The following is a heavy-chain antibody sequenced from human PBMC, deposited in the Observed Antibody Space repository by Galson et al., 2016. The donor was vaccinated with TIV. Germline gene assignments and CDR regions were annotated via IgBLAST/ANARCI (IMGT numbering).Heavy chain of an antibody. J-gene: IGHJ3*02. CDR3: ARFCSGESCSSVNGFDI. Sequence: SVKVSCKASGYTFTKYALHWLRQAPGQRLEWMGWVSGGSGNTKYSQKFQGKVSLTRDSSANTAHVALRSLRSEDTAVYYCARFCSGESCSSVNGFDIWGQGTKVFVSS. V-gene: IGHV1-3*01. CDR1: GYTFTKYA. CDR2: VSGGSGNT. D-gene: IGHD3-3*01.